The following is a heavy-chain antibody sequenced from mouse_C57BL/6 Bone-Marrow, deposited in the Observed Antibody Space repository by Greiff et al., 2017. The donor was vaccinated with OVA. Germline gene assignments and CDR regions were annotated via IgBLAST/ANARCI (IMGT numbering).Heavy chain of an antibody. CDR3: AREGYNDYDGAGWFAY. Sequence: VQLQQSGAELARPGASVKLSCKASGYTFTSYGISWVKQRTGQGLEWIGVIYPRSGNTYSNEKIKGQATLPADKSTWPAYLELRSLTFEDSAGDFFAREGYNDYDGAGWFAYWGQGTLVTVSA. J-gene: IGHJ3*01. CDR2: IYPRSGNT. CDR1: GYTFTSYG. D-gene: IGHD2-4*01. V-gene: IGHV1-81*01.